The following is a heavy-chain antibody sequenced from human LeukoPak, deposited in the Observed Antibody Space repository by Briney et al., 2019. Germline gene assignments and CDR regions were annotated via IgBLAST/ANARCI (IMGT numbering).Heavy chain of an antibody. V-gene: IGHV4-34*01. CDR3: ASHGDRGVNY. CDR2: IYHSGST. D-gene: IGHD3-10*01. J-gene: IGHJ4*02. CDR1: GGSFSGYY. Sequence: PSETLSLTCAVYGGSFSGYYWSWIRQPPGKGLEWIGSIYHSGSTYYNPSLKSRVTISVDTSKNQFSLKLSSVTAADTAVYYCASHGDRGVNYWGQGTLVTVSS.